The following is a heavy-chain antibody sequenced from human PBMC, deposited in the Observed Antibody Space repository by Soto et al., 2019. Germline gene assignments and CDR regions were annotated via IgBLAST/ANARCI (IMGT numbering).Heavy chain of an antibody. Sequence: PSETLSLTCAVYGGSFSGYYWSWIRQPPGKVLEWIGYVFYTGRANYNASLKSRVSISLDTSNYQFSLKLSSVTAADTAVYYCARDGDGRMTTNPYYYNGMDVWGPGTTVTVSS. D-gene: IGHD4-4*01. CDR3: ARDGDGRMTTNPYYYNGMDV. J-gene: IGHJ6*02. V-gene: IGHV4-59*01. CDR2: VFYTGRA. CDR1: GGSFSGYY.